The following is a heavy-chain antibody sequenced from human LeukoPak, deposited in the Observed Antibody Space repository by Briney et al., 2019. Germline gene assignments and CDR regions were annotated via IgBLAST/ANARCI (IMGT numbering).Heavy chain of an antibody. J-gene: IGHJ4*02. Sequence: PGGSLRLSCAASGFTVSSNYMSWVRQAPGKGLEWVSVIYSGGSTYYADSVKGRFTISRDNSKNTLYLQMNSLRVEDTAVYYCARDDSYSSGYYDYWGQGTLVTVSS. D-gene: IGHD3-22*01. CDR3: ARDDSYSSGYYDY. V-gene: IGHV3-53*01. CDR2: IYSGGST. CDR1: GFTVSSNY.